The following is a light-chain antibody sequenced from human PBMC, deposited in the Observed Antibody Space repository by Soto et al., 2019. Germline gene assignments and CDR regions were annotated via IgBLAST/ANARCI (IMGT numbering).Light chain of an antibody. CDR2: AAF. J-gene: IGKJ4*01. V-gene: IGKV1-39*01. CDR1: QSISNY. CDR3: QQSYRTLT. Sequence: DIQMTQSPSSLSASVGDRVSITCRASQSISNYLNWYQQKPGKAPRLLIYAAFSLQSGVPSRFSGSGSGTDFTLTINSLQPEDFAIYYCQQSYRTLTFGGGTKVEIK.